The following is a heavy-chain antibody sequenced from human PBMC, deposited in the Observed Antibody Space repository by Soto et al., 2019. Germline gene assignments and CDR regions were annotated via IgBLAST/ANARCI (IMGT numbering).Heavy chain of an antibody. D-gene: IGHD6-13*01. V-gene: IGHV3-23*01. CDR2: ISGSGGST. CDR3: AKDKTVYSSSWYHYYFDY. J-gene: IGHJ4*02. CDR1: GFTFSSYA. Sequence: EVQLLESGGGLVQPGGSLRLSCAASGFTFSSYAMSWVRQAPGKGLEGVSAISGSGGSTYYADSVKGRFTISRDNSNNTLYLQMNSLRAEDTAVYYCAKDKTVYSSSWYHYYFDYWGQGTLVTVSS.